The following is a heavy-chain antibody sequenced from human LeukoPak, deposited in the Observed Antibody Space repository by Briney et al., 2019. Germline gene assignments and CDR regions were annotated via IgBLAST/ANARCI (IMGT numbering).Heavy chain of an antibody. J-gene: IGHJ4*02. CDR2: IYYSGST. CDR3: AIEYYDFWSGYTLGDY. CDR1: GGSISSSSYY. Sequence: SETLSLTCTVSGGSISSSSYYWGWIRQPPGKGPEWIGSIYYSGSTYYNPSLKSRVTISVDTSKNQFSLKLSSVTAADTAVYYCAIEYYDFWSGYTLGDYWGQGTLVTVSS. D-gene: IGHD3-3*01. V-gene: IGHV4-39*01.